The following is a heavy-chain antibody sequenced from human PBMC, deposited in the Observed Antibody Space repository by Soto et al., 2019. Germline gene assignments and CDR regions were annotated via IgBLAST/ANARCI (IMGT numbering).Heavy chain of an antibody. J-gene: IGHJ5*02. V-gene: IGHV1-69*15. CDR1: GGTFSNYA. CDR2: IIPIFGKT. Sequence: QVHLVQSGAEVKKPGSSVNVSCKASGGTFSNYAITWVRQAPGQGLEWVGRIIPIFGKTNVAQKFQGRVTITEDENTTTAYMELSGLRSDDTAVYYCAKDGGADGYFGNWLDPWGQGTLVTVSS. D-gene: IGHD5-12*01. CDR3: AKDGGADGYFGNWLDP.